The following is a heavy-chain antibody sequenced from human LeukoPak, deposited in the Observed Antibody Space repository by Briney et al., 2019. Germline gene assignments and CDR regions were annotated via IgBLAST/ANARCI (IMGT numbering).Heavy chain of an antibody. V-gene: IGHV1-69*06. Sequence: SVKVSCKASGGTLSSYAISWVRQAPGQGLEWMGRIIPIFGTANYAQKFQGRVTITADKSTSTAYMELSSLRSEDTAVYYCARGGIAAALCDYWGQGTLVTVSS. CDR1: GGTLSSYA. D-gene: IGHD6-13*01. CDR3: ARGGIAAALCDY. J-gene: IGHJ4*02. CDR2: IIPIFGTA.